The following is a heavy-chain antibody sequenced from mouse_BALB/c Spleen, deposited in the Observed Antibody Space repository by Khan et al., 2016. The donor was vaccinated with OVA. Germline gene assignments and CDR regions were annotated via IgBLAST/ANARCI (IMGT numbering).Heavy chain of an antibody. CDR1: GFSLTSYG. Sequence: QVQLKESGPGLVAPSQTLSITCTVSGFSLTSYGVHWVRQPPGKGLEWLGVIWAGGSTNHNSALMSRLRISKDNSKSQVFLKMNSLQTDDTAMYYCARAFYYGAWFAYWGQGTLVTVSA. V-gene: IGHV2-9*02. D-gene: IGHD1-1*01. CDR2: IWAGGST. CDR3: ARAFYYGAWFAY. J-gene: IGHJ3*01.